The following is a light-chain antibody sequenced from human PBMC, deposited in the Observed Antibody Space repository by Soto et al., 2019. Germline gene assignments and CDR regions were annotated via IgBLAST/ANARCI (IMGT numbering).Light chain of an antibody. CDR1: QSITSR. CDR2: DAS. V-gene: IGKV1-5*01. CDR3: QLYSNYSWT. J-gene: IGKJ1*01. Sequence: DIQMTQTPSTVSASVGDRVTITCRASQSITSRLAWYQQKPGKAPKLLIYDASSLKSGVPSRFSGSGSGTEFTLTISSLQPDDFATYYCQLYSNYSWTFGQGTKVDIK.